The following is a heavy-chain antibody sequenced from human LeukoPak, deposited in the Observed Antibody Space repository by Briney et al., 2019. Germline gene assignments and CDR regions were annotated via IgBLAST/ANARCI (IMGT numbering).Heavy chain of an antibody. D-gene: IGHD3-22*01. J-gene: IGHJ4*02. CDR2: IYYSGST. CDR3: ARGPPMYSYGSSAYHYDYFEY. CDR1: GGSISNYY. V-gene: IGHV4-59*01. Sequence: PSETLSLTCTVSGGSISNYYWSWIRQPPGKGLEWIGYIYYSGSTNYNPSLKSRVTISVDTSKNQFSLKLSSVTAADTAVYYCARGPPMYSYGSSAYHYDYFEYWGQGTLVTVSS.